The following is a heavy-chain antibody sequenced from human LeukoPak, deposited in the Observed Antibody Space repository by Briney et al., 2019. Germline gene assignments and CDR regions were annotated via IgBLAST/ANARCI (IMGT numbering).Heavy chain of an antibody. V-gene: IGHV4-39*07. Sequence: PSETLSLTCTVSGGSISSSSYYWGWIRQPPGKGLEWIGSIYYSGSTYYNPSLKSRVTISVDTSKNQFSLKLSSVTAADTAVYYCARDDYGKDGFDPWGQGTLVTVSS. CDR1: GGSISSSSYY. J-gene: IGHJ5*02. CDR3: ARDDYGKDGFDP. D-gene: IGHD4/OR15-4a*01. CDR2: IYYSGST.